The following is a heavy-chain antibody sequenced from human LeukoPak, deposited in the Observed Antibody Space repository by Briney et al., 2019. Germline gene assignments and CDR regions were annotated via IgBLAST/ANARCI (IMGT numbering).Heavy chain of an antibody. CDR1: GGSISDSNYY. J-gene: IGHJ5*02. V-gene: IGHV4-39*01. D-gene: IGHD6-13*01. CDR2: IYYSGSA. CDR3: ARQSTIAAARIDP. Sequence: PSETLSLTCTVSGGSISDSNYYWGWICQPPGRGLEWIANIYYSGSAYYSPSLKSRVTVSIDTSKNQFSLKLNSVTAADTAVYYCARQSTIAAARIDPWGQGTLVTVSS.